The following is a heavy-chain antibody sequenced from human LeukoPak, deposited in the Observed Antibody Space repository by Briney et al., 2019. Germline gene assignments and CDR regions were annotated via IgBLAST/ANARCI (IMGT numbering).Heavy chain of an antibody. J-gene: IGHJ3*02. CDR2: IYYSGST. V-gene: IGHV4-39*01. D-gene: IGHD1-26*01. CDR1: GFTFSSYA. CDR3: ASGSYSAFDI. Sequence: PGGSLRLSCAASGFTFSSYAMSWVRQAPGKGLEWIGSIYYSGSTYYNPSLKSRVTISVDTSKNQFSLKLSSVTAAGTAVYYCASGSYSAFDIWGQGTMVTVSS.